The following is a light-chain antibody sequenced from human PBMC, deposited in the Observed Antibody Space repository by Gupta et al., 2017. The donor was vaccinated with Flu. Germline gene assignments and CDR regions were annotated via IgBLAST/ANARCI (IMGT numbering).Light chain of an antibody. CDR1: QSLLHTDGNTH. V-gene: IGKV2-24*01. Sequence: DILITQTPLYSPVTLGEPASICCRSSQSLLHTDGNTHLSWLQQRPGQPPMLLIYKSSNRFSGVPDRFSGSGAGTDFTLKISRVEAEDVGVYYCMQEKQFPLNFGQGTKVEIK. J-gene: IGKJ2*01. CDR2: KSS. CDR3: MQEKQFPLN.